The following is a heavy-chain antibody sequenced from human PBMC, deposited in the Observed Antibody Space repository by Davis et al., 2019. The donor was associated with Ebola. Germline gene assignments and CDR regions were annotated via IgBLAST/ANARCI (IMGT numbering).Heavy chain of an antibody. Sequence: PGGSLRLSCEASGFTFNKHGMNWVRQTPDKGLEWMAVIWYDGTHEDYADSVKGRFTISRDNSKNTLNLHMSSLRVDDTGIYYCARSRNSGPVPYFDLWGQGALVTVSS. CDR3: ARSRNSGPVPYFDL. D-gene: IGHD6-19*01. J-gene: IGHJ4*02. CDR1: GFTFNKHG. CDR2: IWYDGTHE. V-gene: IGHV3-33*01.